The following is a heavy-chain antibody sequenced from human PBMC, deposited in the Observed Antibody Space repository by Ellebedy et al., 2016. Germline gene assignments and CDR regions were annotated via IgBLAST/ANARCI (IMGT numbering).Heavy chain of an antibody. Sequence: SETLSLTCTVSGGSVSSGSYYWSWIRQPPGKGLEWIGYIYYSGSTNYNPSLKSRVTISVDTSKSQFSLGLTSVTAADTAVYYCAKWNGDWNAYDVWGQGTMVTVSS. CDR2: IYYSGST. CDR3: AKWNGDWNAYDV. V-gene: IGHV4-61*01. J-gene: IGHJ3*01. CDR1: GGSVSSGSYY. D-gene: IGHD1-1*01.